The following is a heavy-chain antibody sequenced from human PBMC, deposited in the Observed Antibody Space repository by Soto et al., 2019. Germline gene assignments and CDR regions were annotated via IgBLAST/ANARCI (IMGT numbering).Heavy chain of an antibody. Sequence: SETLSLTCTVSGGSISSGGYYWSWIRQHPGKGLEWIGYIYYSGSTYYNPSLKSRVTISVDTSKNQFSLKLSSVTAADTAVYYCARRAIAVTGFDYWGQGTLVTV. CDR1: GGSISSGGYY. CDR2: IYYSGST. D-gene: IGHD6-19*01. J-gene: IGHJ4*02. V-gene: IGHV4-31*03. CDR3: ARRAIAVTGFDY.